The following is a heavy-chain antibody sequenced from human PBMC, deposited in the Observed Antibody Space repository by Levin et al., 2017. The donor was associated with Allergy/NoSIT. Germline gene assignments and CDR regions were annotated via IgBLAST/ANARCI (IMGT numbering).Heavy chain of an antibody. CDR3: ARAGYGSRRDFDY. Sequence: GESLKISCAASGFTFSDYYMSWIRQAPGKGLEWVSYISSSSSYTNYADSVKGRFTISRDNAKNSLYLQMNSLRAEDTAVYYCARAGYGSRRDFDYWGQGTLVTVSS. J-gene: IGHJ4*02. V-gene: IGHV3-11*05. CDR2: ISSSSSYT. D-gene: IGHD6-13*01. CDR1: GFTFSDYY.